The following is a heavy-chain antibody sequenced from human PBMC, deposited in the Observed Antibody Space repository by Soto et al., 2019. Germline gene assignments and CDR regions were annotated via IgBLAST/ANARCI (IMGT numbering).Heavy chain of an antibody. CDR3: ARDDSRKGIVVVITIGY. Sequence: ASVKVSCKASGYTFTSYGISWVRQAPGQGLEWMGWISAYNGNTNYAQKLQGRVTMTTDTSTSTAYMELRSLRSDDTAVYYCARDDSRKGIVVVITIGYWGQGTLVTVSS. V-gene: IGHV1-18*01. CDR1: GYTFTSYG. CDR2: ISAYNGNT. J-gene: IGHJ4*02. D-gene: IGHD3-22*01.